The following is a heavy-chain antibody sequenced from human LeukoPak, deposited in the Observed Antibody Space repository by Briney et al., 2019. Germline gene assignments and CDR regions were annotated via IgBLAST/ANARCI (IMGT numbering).Heavy chain of an antibody. J-gene: IGHJ4*02. Sequence: PGGSLRLSCAVSGFSFSRYTMNWVRQSPGKGLEWVSSISSTGTDIHYADSVKGRFTISRDNAKNSLYLQMNSLRVEDTAVYYCTSGYWGQGTLVTISS. CDR1: GFSFSRYT. V-gene: IGHV3-21*01. CDR3: TSGY. CDR2: ISSTGTDI.